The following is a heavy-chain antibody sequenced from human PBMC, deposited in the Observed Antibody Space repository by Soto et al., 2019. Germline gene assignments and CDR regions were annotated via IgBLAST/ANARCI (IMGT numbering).Heavy chain of an antibody. Sequence: GGSLRLSCAASGFTFSSYGMHWVRQAPGKGLEWVAVISYDGSNKYYADSVKGRFTISRDNSKNTLYLQMNSLRAEDTAVYYCATSKRGHCSSTSCYDTWASYYYYYGMDVWGQGTTVTVSS. J-gene: IGHJ6*02. CDR2: ISYDGSNK. CDR1: GFTFSSYG. D-gene: IGHD2-2*01. V-gene: IGHV3-30*03. CDR3: ATSKRGHCSSTSCYDTWASYYYYYGMDV.